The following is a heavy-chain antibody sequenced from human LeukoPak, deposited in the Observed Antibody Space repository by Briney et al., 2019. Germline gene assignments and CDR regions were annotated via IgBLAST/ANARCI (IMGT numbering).Heavy chain of an antibody. CDR3: ARRHGRCSDGSCYYPDY. CDR2: MNPNSGNT. D-gene: IGHD2-15*01. V-gene: IGHV1-8*01. J-gene: IGHJ4*02. CDR1: GYTFTSYD. Sequence: ASVKVSCKASGYTFTSYDINWVRQATGQGLESMGWMNPNSGNTGYAQKFLGRVTMTRNSSITTAYMELSSLRSEDTAVYYCARRHGRCSDGSCYYPDYWGQGTLVTVSS.